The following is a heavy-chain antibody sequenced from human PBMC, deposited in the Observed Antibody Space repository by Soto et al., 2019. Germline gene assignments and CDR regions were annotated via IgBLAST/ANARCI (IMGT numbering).Heavy chain of an antibody. Sequence: PSETLSLTCTVSGGSISSGDYYWSWIRQPPGKGLEWIGYIYYSGSTYYNPSLKSRVTISVDTSKNQFSLKLSSVTAADTAVYYCARSKQGEVLDIWGQGTMVTVSS. J-gene: IGHJ3*02. CDR1: GGSISSGDYY. D-gene: IGHD3-16*01. CDR3: ARSKQGEVLDI. CDR2: IYYSGST. V-gene: IGHV4-30-4*01.